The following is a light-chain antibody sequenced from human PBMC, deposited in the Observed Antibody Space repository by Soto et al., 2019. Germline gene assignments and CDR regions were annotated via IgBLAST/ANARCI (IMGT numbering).Light chain of an antibody. CDR1: QSISNW. J-gene: IGKJ1*01. CDR2: DAS. Sequence: DIQMTQSPSTLSASVRDRFTITCRASQSISNWLAWYQQKPGNAPKLLIYDASSLESGVPARFSGSGSGTEFTLTIRSLQPDDFATYYCQHGETFGQGTKVDIK. V-gene: IGKV1-5*01. CDR3: QHGET.